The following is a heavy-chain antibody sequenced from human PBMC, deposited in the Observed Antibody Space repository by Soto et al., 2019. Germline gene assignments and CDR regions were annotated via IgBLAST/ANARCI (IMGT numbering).Heavy chain of an antibody. V-gene: IGHV1-69*06. J-gene: IGHJ4*02. CDR3: ARRDTSGFLRYFDN. CDR2: IVPNVGTV. CDR1: GGTFSSFINYP. Sequence: ASVKVSCKSSGGTFSSFINYPINWVRQAPGQGLEWMGGIVPNVGTVNYAQKFRGKVTITADKSTGTAYMELSGLRSEDTALYYCARRDTSGFLRYFDNWGQGTQVTVSS. D-gene: IGHD3-3*01.